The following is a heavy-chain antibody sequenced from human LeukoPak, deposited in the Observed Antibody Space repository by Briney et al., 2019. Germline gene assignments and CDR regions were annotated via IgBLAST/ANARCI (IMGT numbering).Heavy chain of an antibody. J-gene: IGHJ4*02. CDR2: IYYSGST. D-gene: IGHD4-23*01. V-gene: IGHV4-59*08. CDR3: ARRGGHGGSFDY. Sequence: SETLSLTCTVSGGSISSYYWSWIRQPPGKGLEWIGYIYYSGSTNYNPSLKSRVTISVDTSKNQFSLKLSSVTAADTAVYYCARRGGHGGSFDYWGQGTLVTVSP. CDR1: GGSISSYY.